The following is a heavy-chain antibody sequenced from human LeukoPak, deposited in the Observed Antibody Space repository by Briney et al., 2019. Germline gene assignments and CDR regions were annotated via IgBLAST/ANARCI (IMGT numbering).Heavy chain of an antibody. D-gene: IGHD6-13*01. CDR3: ARDLRIYRAGDSWYFFDY. J-gene: IGHJ4*02. V-gene: IGHV1-2*02. CDR1: EYTFIDYY. CDR2: INPNNGHP. Sequence: ASVKLSFKASEYTFIDYYIHWLRQAPGQGLECMGWINPNNGHPNYAQNFQGRVTMTRDTSISTVYMELTSLRSDDTAVYYCARDLRIYRAGDSWYFFDYWGQGTPVTVSS.